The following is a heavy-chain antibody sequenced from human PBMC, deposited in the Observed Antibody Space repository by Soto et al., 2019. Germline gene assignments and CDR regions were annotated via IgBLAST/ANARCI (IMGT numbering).Heavy chain of an antibody. V-gene: IGHV3-48*03. J-gene: IGHJ5*02. CDR3: ARDHGYSSSWYGPPLYNWFDP. Sequence: GGSLRLSCAASGFTSGSYEMNWVRQAPGKGLEGVSYISSSGSTIYYADSVKGRFTISRDNAKNSLYLQMNSLRAEDTAVYYCARDHGYSSSWYGPPLYNWFDPWGQGTLVTVSS. CDR2: ISSSGSTI. CDR1: GFTSGSYE. D-gene: IGHD6-13*01.